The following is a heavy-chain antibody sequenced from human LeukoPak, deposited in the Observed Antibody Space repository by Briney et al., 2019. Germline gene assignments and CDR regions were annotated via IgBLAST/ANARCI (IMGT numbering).Heavy chain of an antibody. CDR3: ARAITMVRGVIGRY. CDR2: MNPNSGNT. D-gene: IGHD3-10*01. J-gene: IGHJ4*02. CDR1: GYTFSGYY. Sequence: ASVKVSCKASGYTFSGYYMHWVRQATGQGLEWMGWMNPNSGNTGYAQKFQGRVTMTRNTSISTAYMELSSLRSEDTAVYYCARAITMVRGVIGRYWGQGTLVTVSS. V-gene: IGHV1-8*02.